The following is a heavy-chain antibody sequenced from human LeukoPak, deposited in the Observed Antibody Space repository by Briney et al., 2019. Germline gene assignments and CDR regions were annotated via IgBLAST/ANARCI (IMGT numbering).Heavy chain of an antibody. V-gene: IGHV3-23*01. CDR3: AKSHVSELYYYMGV. CDR2: IGGSGGST. CDR1: GFTFSSYA. Sequence: GGSLRLSCAASGFTFSSYAMSWVRQAPGKGLEWVSAIGGSGGSTYYADSVKGRFTISRDNSKNTLYLQMNSLRAEDTAVYYCAKSHVSELYYYMGVWGKGTTVTVSS. D-gene: IGHD1-26*01. J-gene: IGHJ6*03.